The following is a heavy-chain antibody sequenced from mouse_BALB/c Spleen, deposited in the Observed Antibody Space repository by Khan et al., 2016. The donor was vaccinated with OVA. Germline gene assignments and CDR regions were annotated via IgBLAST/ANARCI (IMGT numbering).Heavy chain of an antibody. CDR3: TRSGYGSFAY. J-gene: IGHJ3*01. CDR1: GYTFTSYY. CDR2: INPNNGGT. V-gene: IGHV1S81*02. Sequence: QVQLQQSGAELVKPGASVKLSCKASGYTFTSYYMYWVKQRPGQGLEWIGEINPNNGGTNFNQNFKSKATLTVDKSSTTAYIQLNNLPSEDAAVYYCTRSGYGSFAYWGQGTLVTVSA. D-gene: IGHD2-2*01.